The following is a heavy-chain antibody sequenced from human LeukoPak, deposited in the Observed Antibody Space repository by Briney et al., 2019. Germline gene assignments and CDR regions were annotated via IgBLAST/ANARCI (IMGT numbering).Heavy chain of an antibody. J-gene: IGHJ5*02. Sequence: PSETLSLTCTVSGGSISSSSYYWGWIRQPPGKGLEWIGSIYYSGSTYYNPSLKSRVTISVDTSKNQFSLKLSSVTAADTAVYYCARGFHSAPALKNTAMANRWFDPWGQGTLVTVSS. V-gene: IGHV4-39*07. CDR3: ARGFHSAPALKNTAMANRWFDP. D-gene: IGHD5-18*01. CDR2: IYYSGST. CDR1: GGSISSSSYY.